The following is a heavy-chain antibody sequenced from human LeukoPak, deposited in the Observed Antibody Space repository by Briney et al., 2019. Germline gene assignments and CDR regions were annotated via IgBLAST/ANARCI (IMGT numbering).Heavy chain of an antibody. CDR2: INHSGST. Sequence: SETLSLTCAVYGGSFSGYYWSWIRQPPGKGLEWIEEINHSGSTNYNPSLKSRVTISVDTSKNQFSLKLSSVTAADTAVYYCARLLRVKTVGPDLYYFDYWGQGTLVTVSS. J-gene: IGHJ4*02. V-gene: IGHV4-34*01. CDR1: GGSFSGYY. CDR3: ARLLRVKTVGPDLYYFDY. D-gene: IGHD1-14*01.